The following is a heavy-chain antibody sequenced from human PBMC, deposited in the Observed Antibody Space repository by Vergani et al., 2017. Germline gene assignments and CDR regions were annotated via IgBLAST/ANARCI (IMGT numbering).Heavy chain of an antibody. CDR1: GGSFSGYY. CDR3: ARGKTVNDAFDI. Sequence: QVQLPQWGAGLLKPSETLSLNCAVYGGSFSGYYWSWIRQPPGKGLEWFGEINHSGSTNYNPSLKSRVTISVDTSKNQFSLKLSSVTAADTAVYYCARGKTVNDAFDIWGQGTMVTVSS. J-gene: IGHJ3*02. D-gene: IGHD4-11*01. CDR2: INHSGST. V-gene: IGHV4-34*01.